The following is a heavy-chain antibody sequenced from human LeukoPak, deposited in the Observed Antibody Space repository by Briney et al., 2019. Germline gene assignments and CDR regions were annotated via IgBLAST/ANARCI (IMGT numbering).Heavy chain of an antibody. V-gene: IGHV1-46*01. CDR2: INPSGGST. D-gene: IGHD2-8*01. Sequence: ASVKVSCKASGYTFTSYYMHWVRQAPGQGLEWMGIINPSGGSTSYAQKFQGRVTMTRDTSTSTVYMELSSLRSEDTAVYYGASGVEMATPPDYWGQGTLVTVSS. CDR1: GYTFTSYY. J-gene: IGHJ4*02. CDR3: ASGVEMATPPDY.